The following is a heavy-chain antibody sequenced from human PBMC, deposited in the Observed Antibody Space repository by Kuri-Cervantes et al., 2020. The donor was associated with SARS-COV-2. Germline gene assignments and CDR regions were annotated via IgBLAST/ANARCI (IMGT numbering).Heavy chain of an antibody. Sequence: GESLKISCAASGFTFSSYSMNWVRQAPGKGLEWVSSISSSSSYIYYADSVKGRFTISRDNAKNSLYLQMNSLRAEDTAVYYCARDSGAARFDPWGQGTLVTVSS. CDR2: ISSSSSYI. CDR1: GFTFSSYS. V-gene: IGHV3-21*01. J-gene: IGHJ5*02. CDR3: ARDSGAARFDP. D-gene: IGHD1-26*01.